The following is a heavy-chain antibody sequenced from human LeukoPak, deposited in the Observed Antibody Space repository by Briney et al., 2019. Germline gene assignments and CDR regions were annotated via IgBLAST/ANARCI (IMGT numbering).Heavy chain of an antibody. CDR3: ARAQYSSSPLYYGMDV. CDR1: GGYINNYY. CDR2: IHYSGST. D-gene: IGHD6-13*01. Sequence: SETLSLTCTVSGGYINNYYWSWIRQPPGKGLEWIGYIHYSGSTNYNPSLKSRVTISVDTSKNQFSLKLSSVTAADTALYYCARAQYSSSPLYYGMDVWGQGTTVTVSS. J-gene: IGHJ6*02. V-gene: IGHV4-59*08.